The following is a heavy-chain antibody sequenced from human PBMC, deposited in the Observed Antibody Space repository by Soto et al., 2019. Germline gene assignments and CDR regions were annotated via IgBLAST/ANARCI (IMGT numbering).Heavy chain of an antibody. CDR2: ISHDGSDK. D-gene: IGHD3-10*01. V-gene: IGHV3-30*18. CDR1: GFTFSSDG. CDR3: AKDVVLWFGSTEHGFDI. J-gene: IGHJ3*02. Sequence: GGSLILSCAASGFTFSSDGMHWVLQAPGKGLEWVAAISHDGSDKYYADSVKGRFTISRDNSKNTLNLQMNSLRAEDTAVYYCAKDVVLWFGSTEHGFDIWGHGTMVTVSS.